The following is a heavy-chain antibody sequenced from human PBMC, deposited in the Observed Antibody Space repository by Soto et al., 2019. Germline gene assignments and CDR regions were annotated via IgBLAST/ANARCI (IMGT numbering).Heavy chain of an antibody. J-gene: IGHJ6*02. Sequence: ASVKVSCKASGYTFTGYYMHWVRQAPGQGHEWVGWINPNSGGTNYAQKFQGSVTMTRDTSISTAYMELSRLRSDDTAVYYCAREIVDILTGYYPGYYYSGMDVWDQGTTVTVSS. CDR3: AREIVDILTGYYPGYYYSGMDV. CDR2: INPNSGGT. V-gene: IGHV1-2*02. CDR1: GYTFTGYY. D-gene: IGHD3-9*01.